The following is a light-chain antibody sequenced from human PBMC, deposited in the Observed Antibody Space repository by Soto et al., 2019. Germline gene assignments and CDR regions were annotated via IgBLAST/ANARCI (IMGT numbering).Light chain of an antibody. CDR2: KAS. CDR1: QTISSW. J-gene: IGKJ1*01. Sequence: DIQMTQSPSTLSGSVGDRATITCMASQTISSWLAWYQQNPGKAPKLLIYKASTLKSGVTSRFSGSGSGTEFTLTISSLQPDDFATYYCQHYNSYSEAFGQGTKVDIK. V-gene: IGKV1-5*03. CDR3: QHYNSYSEA.